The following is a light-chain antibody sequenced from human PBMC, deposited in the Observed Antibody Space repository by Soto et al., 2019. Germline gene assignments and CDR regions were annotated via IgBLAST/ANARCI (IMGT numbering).Light chain of an antibody. Sequence: QSVLAQPPSASVSPGQSVTISCTGTSSDVGGYNYVSWYQQHPGKAPKLMIYEVSKRPSGVPDRFSGPKSGNTASLTVSGLQAEDEADYYCSSYAGSNNYVFRTGXKVPVI. CDR1: SSDVGGYNY. CDR2: EVS. CDR3: SSYAGSNNYV. V-gene: IGLV2-8*01. J-gene: IGLJ1*01.